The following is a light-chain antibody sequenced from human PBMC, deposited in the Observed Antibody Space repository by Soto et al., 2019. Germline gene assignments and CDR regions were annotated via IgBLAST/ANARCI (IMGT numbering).Light chain of an antibody. CDR2: RNN. J-gene: IGLJ2*01. CDR1: SSNIGSNY. V-gene: IGLV1-47*01. Sequence: QLVLTQPPSASGTPGQRVTISCSGSSSNIGSNYVYWYQQLPGTAPKLLIYRNNQRPSGVPDRFSGSKSGTSASLASSGLRSEDEADYYCAAWDDSLSAYVVFGGGTKVTVL. CDR3: AAWDDSLSAYVV.